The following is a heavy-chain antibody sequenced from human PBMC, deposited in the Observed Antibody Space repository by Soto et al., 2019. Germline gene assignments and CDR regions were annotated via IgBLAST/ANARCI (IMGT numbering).Heavy chain of an antibody. Sequence: ASVKVSCKASGYTFTSYGISWVREAPGQGLEWMGWISAYNGNTNYAQKLQGRVTMTTDTSTSTAYMELRSLRSDDTAVYYCARDLVLRGAGAFDIWGQGTMVTVSS. CDR1: GYTFTSYG. D-gene: IGHD6-6*01. CDR2: ISAYNGNT. V-gene: IGHV1-18*04. CDR3: ARDLVLRGAGAFDI. J-gene: IGHJ3*02.